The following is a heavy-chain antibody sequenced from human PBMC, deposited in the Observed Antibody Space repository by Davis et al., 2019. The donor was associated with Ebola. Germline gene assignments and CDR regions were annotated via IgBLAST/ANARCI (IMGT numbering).Heavy chain of an antibody. Sequence: GESLKISCAASGFTFRSYWMHWVRQPPGKGLVWVSRINTDGSGTSYADSVKGRFTISRDNAKNTLYLQMNSLRAEDTAVYYCARAYGRAYSYVDYWGQGTLVTVSS. CDR1: GFTFRSYW. D-gene: IGHD5-18*01. CDR3: ARAYGRAYSYVDY. V-gene: IGHV3-74*01. J-gene: IGHJ4*02. CDR2: INTDGSGT.